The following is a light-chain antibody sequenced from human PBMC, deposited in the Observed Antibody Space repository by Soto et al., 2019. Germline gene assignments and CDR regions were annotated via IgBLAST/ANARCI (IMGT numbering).Light chain of an antibody. CDR2: DES. J-gene: IGKJ5*01. CDR1: QSVSSSY. Sequence: EIVLTQAPGTLSLSPGGRATLSCRASQSVSSSYLAWYQQKPGQAPRLLIYDESSRAAGIPDRFSGSGSGTDFTLIISRLEPEDFAVYYCQRYGSTPPITFGQGTRLEIK. V-gene: IGKV3-20*01. CDR3: QRYGSTPPIT.